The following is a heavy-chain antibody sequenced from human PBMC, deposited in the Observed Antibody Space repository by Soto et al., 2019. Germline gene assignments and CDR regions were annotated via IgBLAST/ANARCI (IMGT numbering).Heavy chain of an antibody. CDR1: GFTFSTYW. V-gene: IGHV3-74*01. D-gene: IGHD3-3*01. J-gene: IGHJ4*02. Sequence: GGSLRLSCAASGFTFSTYWMHWVRQAPGKGLVWVSRINSDGSTTSYADSVKGRFTISRDNAKNTLYLQMNSLRAEDTALYYCARDSAIFGVVKVHYFDYWGQGTLVTVSS. CDR3: ARDSAIFGVVKVHYFDY. CDR2: INSDGSTT.